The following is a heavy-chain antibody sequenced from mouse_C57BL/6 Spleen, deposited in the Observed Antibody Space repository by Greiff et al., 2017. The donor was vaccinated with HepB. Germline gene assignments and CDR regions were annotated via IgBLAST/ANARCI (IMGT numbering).Heavy chain of an antibody. CDR3: TRVGYYSNYYAMDY. Sequence: EVQLVESGAGLVKPGGSLKLSCAASGFTFSSYAMSWVRQTPEKRLEWVAYISSGGDYIYYADTVKGRFTISRDNARNTLYLQMSSLKSEDTAMYYCTRVGYYSNYYAMDYWGQGTSVTVSS. J-gene: IGHJ4*01. CDR1: GFTFSSYA. V-gene: IGHV5-9-1*02. CDR2: ISSGGDYI. D-gene: IGHD2-5*01.